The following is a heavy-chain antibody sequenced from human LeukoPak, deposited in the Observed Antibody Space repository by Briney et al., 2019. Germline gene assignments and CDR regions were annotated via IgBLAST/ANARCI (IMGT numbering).Heavy chain of an antibody. CDR3: ARSPLWFGELYSDY. CDR2: ISPNSGGT. V-gene: IGHV1-2*02. J-gene: IGHJ4*02. D-gene: IGHD3-10*01. Sequence: ASVKVSCKASGYTFTGYYMHWVRQAPGQGLEWMGWISPNSGGTNYAQKFQGRVTMTRDTSISTAYMELSRLRSDDTAGYYCARSPLWFGELYSDYWGQGTLVTVSS. CDR1: GYTFTGYY.